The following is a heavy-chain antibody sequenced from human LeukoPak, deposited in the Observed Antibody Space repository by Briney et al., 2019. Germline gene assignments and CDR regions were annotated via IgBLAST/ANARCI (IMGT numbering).Heavy chain of an antibody. D-gene: IGHD6-13*01. CDR3: ARAAAAAGTRPWDY. V-gene: IGHV3-11*06. J-gene: IGHJ4*02. CDR2: ITSSSSST. Sequence: XLXXXXXGFXXSDXYMSWIRQAPGKGLEWXSYITSSSSSTNYADSVKGRFTVSRDNAKNSLYLQMNSLRAEDTAVYYCARAAAAAGTRPWDYWGQGTLVTVSS. CDR1: GFXXSDXY.